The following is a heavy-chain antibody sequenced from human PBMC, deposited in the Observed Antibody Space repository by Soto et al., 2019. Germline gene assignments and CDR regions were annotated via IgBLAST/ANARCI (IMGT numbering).Heavy chain of an antibody. V-gene: IGHV4-39*01. CDR1: GGSISSSSYH. CDR2: SHYSGSA. Sequence: SETLSLTCTVSGGSISSSSYHWGWIRQPPGKGLEWIGNSHYSGSAYYNPSLKSRVTISVDTSKNQVSLKLSSVAAADTAVYYCARTANWLDPWGQGTLVTVSS. J-gene: IGHJ5*02. CDR3: ARTANWLDP.